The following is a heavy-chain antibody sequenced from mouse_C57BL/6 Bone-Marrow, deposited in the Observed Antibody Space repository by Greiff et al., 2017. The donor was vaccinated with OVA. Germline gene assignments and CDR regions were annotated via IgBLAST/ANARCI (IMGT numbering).Heavy chain of an antibody. J-gene: IGHJ4*01. V-gene: IGHV10-1*01. CDR3: VRHAPGRYYARDY. CDR1: GFSFNTYA. CDR2: IRSKSNNYAT. D-gene: IGHD1-1*01. Sequence: EVMLVESGGGLVQPKGSLKLSCAASGFSFNTYAMNWVRQAPGKGLEWVARIRSKSNNYATYYADSVKDRFTISRDDSESMLYLQMNNLKTEDTAMYYCVRHAPGRYYARDYWGQGTSVTVSS.